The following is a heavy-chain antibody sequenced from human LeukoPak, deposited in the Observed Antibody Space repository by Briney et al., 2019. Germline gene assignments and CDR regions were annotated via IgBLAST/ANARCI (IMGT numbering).Heavy chain of an antibody. Sequence: GGSLRRSCAASGFTFVYYPMHWVPQAPGKGLKWVSGTSCNSASIGYADSVKGRFTISRDNAKNSLYLQMNSLRAEDMALYYCAKDFSEGSDNWNTSGGAFDIWGQGTMVTVSS. D-gene: IGHD1/OR15-1a*01. CDR2: TSCNSASI. J-gene: IGHJ3*02. V-gene: IGHV3-9*03. CDR1: GFTFVYYP. CDR3: AKDFSEGSDNWNTSGGAFDI.